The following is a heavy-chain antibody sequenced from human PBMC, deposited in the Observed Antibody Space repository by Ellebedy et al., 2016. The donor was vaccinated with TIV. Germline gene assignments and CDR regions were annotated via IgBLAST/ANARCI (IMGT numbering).Heavy chain of an antibody. J-gene: IGHJ4*02. CDR3: ARVMVRGVVSEAVDY. CDR1: GGSISSSSYY. Sequence: SETLSLXCTVSGGSISSSSYYWGWIRQPPGKGLEWIGSIYYSGSTYYNPSLKSRVTISVDTSKNQFSLKLSSVTAADTAVYYCARVMVRGVVSEAVDYWGQGTLVTVSS. V-gene: IGHV4-39*07. CDR2: IYYSGST. D-gene: IGHD3-10*01.